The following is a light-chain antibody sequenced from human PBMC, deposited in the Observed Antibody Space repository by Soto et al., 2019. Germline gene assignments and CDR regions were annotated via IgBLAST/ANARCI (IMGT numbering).Light chain of an antibody. CDR2: KAS. V-gene: IGKV1-5*03. CDR3: QQYNSYWT. J-gene: IGKJ1*01. Sequence: DIQMTQSPSTLSASVGDRVTITCRASQSISSWLAWYQQKPGKAPKLLIYKASSLESGVPSRFSGRGSGTEFTLTISSLQPYDFATYYCQQYNSYWTFGQGTKVEIK. CDR1: QSISSW.